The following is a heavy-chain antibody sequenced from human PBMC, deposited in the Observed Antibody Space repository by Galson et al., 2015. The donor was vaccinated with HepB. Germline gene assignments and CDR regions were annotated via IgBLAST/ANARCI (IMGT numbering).Heavy chain of an antibody. J-gene: IGHJ4*02. D-gene: IGHD5-12*01. CDR3: ARIRGYSGYDHVVDY. CDR1: GYTFTSYG. Sequence: SVKVSCKASGYTFTSYGISWVRQAPGQGLEWMGWISAYNGNTNYAQKLQGRVTMTTDTSTSTAYMELRSLRSDDTAVYYCARIRGYSGYDHVVDYWGQGTLVTVSS. CDR2: ISAYNGNT. V-gene: IGHV1-18*04.